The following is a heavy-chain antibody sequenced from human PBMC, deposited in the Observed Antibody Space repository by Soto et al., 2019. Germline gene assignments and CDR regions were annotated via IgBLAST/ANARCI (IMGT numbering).Heavy chain of an antibody. D-gene: IGHD1-26*01. CDR2: ISGSGGST. Sequence: PGGSLRLSCAASGFTFSSYAMSWVRQAPGKGLEWVSAISGSGGSTYYADSVKGRFTISRENAKNSLYLQMNSLRAEDTAVYYCARDRPSIVGATTGFDYWGQGTLVTVSS. J-gene: IGHJ4*02. V-gene: IGHV3-23*01. CDR1: GFTFSSYA. CDR3: ARDRPSIVGATTGFDY.